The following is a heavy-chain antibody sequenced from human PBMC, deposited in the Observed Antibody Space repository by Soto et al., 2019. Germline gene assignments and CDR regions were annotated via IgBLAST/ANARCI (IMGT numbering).Heavy chain of an antibody. CDR3: AGDPDSHYNDSHAYSYP. CDR1: GGTFSTYT. D-gene: IGHD3-22*01. Sequence: ASVKVSCKAPGGTFSTYTITWLRQAPGQGLEWMGRIIPIIGIINYAQKFQGRVTITADKFTGTAYMELTRLRSDDTAVYYCAGDPDSHYNDSHAYSYPWGQGTLVTVSS. V-gene: IGHV1-69*04. CDR2: IIPIIGII. J-gene: IGHJ5*02.